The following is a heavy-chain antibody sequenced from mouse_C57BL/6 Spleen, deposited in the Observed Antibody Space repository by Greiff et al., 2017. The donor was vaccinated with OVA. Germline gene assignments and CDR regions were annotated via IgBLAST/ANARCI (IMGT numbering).Heavy chain of an antibody. J-gene: IGHJ2*01. CDR1: GFTFSDYG. CDR2: ISSGSSTI. V-gene: IGHV5-17*01. D-gene: IGHD2-3*01. Sequence: EVKVVESGGGLVKPGGSLKLSCAASGFTFSDYGMHWVRQAPEKGLEWVAYISSGSSTIYYADTVKGRFTISRDNAKNTLFLQMTSLRSEDTAMYYCARGSYDGSLDYWGQGTTLTVSS. CDR3: ARGSYDGSLDY.